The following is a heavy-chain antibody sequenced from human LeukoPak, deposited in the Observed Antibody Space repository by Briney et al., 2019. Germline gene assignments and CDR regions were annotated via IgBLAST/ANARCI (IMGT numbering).Heavy chain of an antibody. V-gene: IGHV4-59*01. J-gene: IGHJ4*02. Sequence: SETLSLTCTVSGGSISSYYWSWIRQPPGKGLEWLGYIYYSGSTNYNPSLKSRVTISVDTSKNQFSLKLSSVTAADTAVYYCARAAVAGVHFDYWGQGTLVTVSS. CDR1: GGSISSYY. CDR3: ARAAVAGVHFDY. D-gene: IGHD6-19*01. CDR2: IYYSGST.